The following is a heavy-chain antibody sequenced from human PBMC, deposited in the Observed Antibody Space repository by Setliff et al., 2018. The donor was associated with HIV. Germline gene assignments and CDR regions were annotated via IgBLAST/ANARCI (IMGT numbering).Heavy chain of an antibody. CDR1: GDSISSYY. CDR2: IYYSGST. V-gene: IGHV4-59*12. CDR3: ARDHKYYYDSSGLDY. D-gene: IGHD3-22*01. J-gene: IGHJ4*02. Sequence: TSETLSLTCTVSGDSISSYYWSWIRQPPGKGLEWIGYIYYSGSTNYNPSLKSRVTISLDMSKNQFSLRLSSVTAADTAVYYCARDHKYYYDSSGLDYWGQGTLVTVSS.